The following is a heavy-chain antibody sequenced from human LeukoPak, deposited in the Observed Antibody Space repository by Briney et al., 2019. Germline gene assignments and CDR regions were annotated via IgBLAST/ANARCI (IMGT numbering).Heavy chain of an antibody. CDR1: GYTLTELS. Sequence: ASVKVSCKASGYTLTELSMHWVRQAPGKGLEWMGCFDPEDGETKYEPKFQGRLTMTEDTSTDTAYMELSSLSSDDTAVYYCASVVRFLYWSYLQHWGQGTLVTVSS. D-gene: IGHD3-3*01. CDR2: FDPEDGET. V-gene: IGHV1-24*01. J-gene: IGHJ1*01. CDR3: ASVVRFLYWSYLQH.